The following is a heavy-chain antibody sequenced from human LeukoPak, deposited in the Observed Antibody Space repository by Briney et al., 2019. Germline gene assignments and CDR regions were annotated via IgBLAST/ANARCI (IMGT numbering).Heavy chain of an antibody. CDR2: ISYDGSNK. CDR3: AKEAPDGRNYADY. CDR1: GFTFSSYG. Sequence: GGSLRLFCAASGFTFSSYGMHWVRQAPGKGLEWVAVISYDGSNKYYADSVKGRFTISRDNSKNTLYLQMNSLRAEDTAVYYCAKEAPDGRNYADYWGQGTLVTVST. D-gene: IGHD3-16*01. J-gene: IGHJ4*02. V-gene: IGHV3-30*18.